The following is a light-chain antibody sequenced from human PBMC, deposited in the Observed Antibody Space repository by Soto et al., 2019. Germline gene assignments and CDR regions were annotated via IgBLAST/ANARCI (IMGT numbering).Light chain of an antibody. J-gene: IGLJ3*02. Sequence: QSVLTQPASVSGSPGQSITISCTGTSSDVGGYNFVSWYQQHPGNAPKLIIYDVTGRPSGVSNRFSGSKSGNAASLTISGLQAEDEALYYCNSYTTSGAVVFGGGTKLTVL. V-gene: IGLV2-14*03. CDR1: SSDVGGYNF. CDR2: DVT. CDR3: NSYTTSGAVV.